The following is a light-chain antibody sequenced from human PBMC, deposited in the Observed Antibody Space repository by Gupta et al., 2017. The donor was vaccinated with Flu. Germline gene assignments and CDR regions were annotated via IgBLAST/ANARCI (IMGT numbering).Light chain of an antibody. J-gene: IGLJ3*02. CDR1: SGHSSNA. V-gene: IGLV4-69*01. CDR3: QTWGTAIRV. Sequence: QLVLTQSPSASASLGASVKLTCTLSSGHSSNAIAWHQQQPEKGPRYLIKLNSDGSHYKGDGIPDRFSGSSSGAERYLTISSLQSEDEADYYCQTWGTAIRVFSGGTKLTVL. CDR2: LNSDGSH.